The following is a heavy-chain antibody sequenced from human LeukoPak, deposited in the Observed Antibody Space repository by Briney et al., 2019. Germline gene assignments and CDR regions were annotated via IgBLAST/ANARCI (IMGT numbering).Heavy chain of an antibody. V-gene: IGHV4-30-4*01. Sequence: SETLSLTCTVSGGSISSRDYYWSWIRQPPGKGLEWIGYIYYSGSTYYNPSLKSRVTISVDTSKNQFSLKLSSVTAADTAVYYCARVGVYGDLDYWGQGTLVTVSS. CDR3: ARVGVYGDLDY. CDR2: IYYSGST. J-gene: IGHJ4*02. D-gene: IGHD4-17*01. CDR1: GGSISSRDYY.